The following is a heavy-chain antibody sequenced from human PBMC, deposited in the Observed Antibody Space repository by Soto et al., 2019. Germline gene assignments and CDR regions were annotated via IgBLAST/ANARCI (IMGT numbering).Heavy chain of an antibody. CDR2: IYSGGST. V-gene: IGHV3-53*01. J-gene: IGHJ6*02. D-gene: IGHD3-3*01. CDR1: GFTVSSNY. Sequence: GSLRLSCAASGFTVSSNYMSWVRQAPGKGLEWVSVIYSGGSTYYADSVKGRFTISRDNSKNTLYLQMNSLRAEDTAVYYCARESGSRNYYYYGMDVWGQGTTVTVSS. CDR3: ARESGSRNYYYYGMDV.